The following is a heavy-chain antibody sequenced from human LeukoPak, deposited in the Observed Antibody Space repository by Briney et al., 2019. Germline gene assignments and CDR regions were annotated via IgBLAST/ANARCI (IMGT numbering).Heavy chain of an antibody. D-gene: IGHD5-18*01. Sequence: GGSLRLSCAASGFTFSSYGMHWVRQAPGKGLEWAAFIRYDGSNKYYADSVKGRFTISRDNSKNTLYLQMNSLRAEDTAVYYCAKVVRGYSSDWFDPWGQGTLVTVSS. CDR2: IRYDGSNK. CDR3: AKVVRGYSSDWFDP. V-gene: IGHV3-30*02. J-gene: IGHJ5*02. CDR1: GFTFSSYG.